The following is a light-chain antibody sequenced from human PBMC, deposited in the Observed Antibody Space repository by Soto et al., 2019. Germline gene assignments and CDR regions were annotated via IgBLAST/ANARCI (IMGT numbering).Light chain of an antibody. CDR2: EVS. CDR3: NSYAGSNNFPVV. Sequence: QSALTQPPSASGSPGQSVTISCTGTSSDVGGYNYVSWYQQHPGKAPKLMIYEVSKRPSGVPDRFSGSKSGNTASLTVSGLQAEDEADYSCNSYAGSNNFPVVFGGGTKLTVL. CDR1: SSDVGGYNY. V-gene: IGLV2-8*01. J-gene: IGLJ2*01.